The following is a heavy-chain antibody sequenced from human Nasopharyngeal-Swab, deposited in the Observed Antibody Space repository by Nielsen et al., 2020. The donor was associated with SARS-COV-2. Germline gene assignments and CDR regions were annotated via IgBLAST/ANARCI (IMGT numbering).Heavy chain of an antibody. V-gene: IGHV4-31*02. CDR3: ARGSTGYYISEWFDP. CDR2: IYSSGNT. D-gene: IGHD3-9*01. Sequence: SCSVSGGSVTSGGYQWTWIRQHSGKALEWIGYIYSSGNTYYSPSLKSRVTISLDTSRNQFSLRLSSVTAADTAVYYCARGSTGYYISEWFDPWGQGTLVTVSS. CDR1: GGSVTSGGYQ. J-gene: IGHJ5*02.